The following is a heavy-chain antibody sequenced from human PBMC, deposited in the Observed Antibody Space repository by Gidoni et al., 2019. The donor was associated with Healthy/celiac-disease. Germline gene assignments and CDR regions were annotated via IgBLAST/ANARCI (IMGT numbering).Heavy chain of an antibody. CDR1: GGSSIGYY. J-gene: IGHJ4*02. CDR3: ARKRGRYYGSGSYYPFDY. D-gene: IGHD3-10*01. CDR2: INHSGST. Sequence: QLQLQQWGAGLLKPSETLSLTCAVSGGSSIGYYWGWIRHPPGKGLEWIGEINHSGSTNYNPSLKSRVTISVDTSKNQFSLKLSSVTAADTAVYYCARKRGRYYGSGSYYPFDYWGQGTLVTVSS. V-gene: IGHV4-34*01.